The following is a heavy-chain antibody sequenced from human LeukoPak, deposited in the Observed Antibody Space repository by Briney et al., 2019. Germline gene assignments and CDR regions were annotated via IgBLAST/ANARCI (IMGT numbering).Heavy chain of an antibody. CDR2: IKTDGSET. V-gene: IGHV3-7*01. CDR3: VSAIRGSPIDY. CDR1: GFSFSNYW. J-gene: IGHJ4*02. D-gene: IGHD3-10*01. Sequence: GGSLRLSSAASGFSFSNYWMGWVHQAPGKGLACVANIKTDGSETYYVDSVKGRFTISRDNAKNSLFLQVNSLRAEDTAIYYCVSAIRGSPIDYWGQGTLVSVPS.